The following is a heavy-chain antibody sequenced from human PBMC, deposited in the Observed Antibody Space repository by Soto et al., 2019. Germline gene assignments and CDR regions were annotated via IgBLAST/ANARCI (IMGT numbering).Heavy chain of an antibody. CDR2: IYYSGST. CDR3: ARQVGGSRFYFDS. Sequence: QLQLQESGPGLVEPSETLSLTCTVSGGSISSISSYWGWIRQPPGKGLEWIGSIYYSGSTYYNPSLKSRVTISVDTSKNQFSLKVNSVTAADTAVYFCARQVGGSRFYFDSWGQGTLVTVSS. J-gene: IGHJ4*02. V-gene: IGHV4-39*01. D-gene: IGHD2-15*01. CDR1: GGSISSISSY.